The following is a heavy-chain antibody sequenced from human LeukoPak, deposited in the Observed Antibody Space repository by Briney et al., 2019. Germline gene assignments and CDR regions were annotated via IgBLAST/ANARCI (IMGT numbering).Heavy chain of an antibody. D-gene: IGHD5-12*01. Sequence: PSETLSLTCTVSGGSISSYYWSWIRQPPGKGLEWIGYIYYSGSTNYNPSLKSRVTISVDTSKNQFSLKLSSVTAADTAVYYCARAGGYRLIQWLRSPSFAYWGQGTLVTVSS. V-gene: IGHV4-59*01. J-gene: IGHJ4*02. CDR3: ARAGGYRLIQWLRSPSFAY. CDR2: IYYSGST. CDR1: GGSISSYY.